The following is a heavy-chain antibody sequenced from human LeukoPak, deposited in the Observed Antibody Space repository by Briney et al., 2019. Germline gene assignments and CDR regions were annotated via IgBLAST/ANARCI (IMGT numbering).Heavy chain of an antibody. J-gene: IGHJ5*02. Sequence: ASVKVSCKASGYTFTGYYMHWVRQAPGQGLEWMGWINPNSGGTNYAQKFQGRVTMTRDTSISTAYMELSRLRSDDTAVYYCARGNYYESGSGYYNWFDPWGQGTLVTVSS. D-gene: IGHD3-22*01. CDR3: ARGNYYESGSGYYNWFDP. CDR1: GYTFTGYY. V-gene: IGHV1-2*02. CDR2: INPNSGGT.